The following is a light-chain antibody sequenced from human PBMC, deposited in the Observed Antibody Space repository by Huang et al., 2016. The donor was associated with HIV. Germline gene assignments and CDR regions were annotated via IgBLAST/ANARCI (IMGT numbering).Light chain of an antibody. CDR2: GAS. CDR1: QSVSSSY. J-gene: IGKJ1*01. Sequence: EIVLTQSPGTLSLSPGERATLSCRASQSVSSSYIAWYQQKPGQAPRLLIYGASSRATGIPDRFSGSGSGKDFTLTISRLEPEDFAVYYCQQYGSSPWTFGQGTKVEIK. CDR3: QQYGSSPWT. V-gene: IGKV3-20*01.